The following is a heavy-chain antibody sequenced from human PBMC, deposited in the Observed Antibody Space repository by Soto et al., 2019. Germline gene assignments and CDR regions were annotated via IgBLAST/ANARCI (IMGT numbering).Heavy chain of an antibody. CDR2: IYHSGST. J-gene: IGHJ3*02. CDR1: SGSISSSNW. Sequence: PSETLSLTCAVSSGSISSSNWWSWVRQPPGKGLEWIGEIYHSGSTNYNPSLKSRVTISVDKSKNPFSLKLSSVTAADTAVYYCARASYGSGSYRVGDDAFDIWGQGTMVTVSS. D-gene: IGHD3-10*01. V-gene: IGHV4-4*02. CDR3: ARASYGSGSYRVGDDAFDI.